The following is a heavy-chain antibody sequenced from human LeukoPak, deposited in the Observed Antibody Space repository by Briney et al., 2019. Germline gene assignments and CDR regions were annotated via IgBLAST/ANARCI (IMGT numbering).Heavy chain of an antibody. V-gene: IGHV3-21*01. D-gene: IGHD1/OR15-1a*01. CDR2: ISRSSS. CDR3: ARDGARTYYFEN. CDR1: GFTLSDYT. Sequence: PGGSLRLSCAASGFTLSDYTMNWVRQTPGKGLEWVSSISRSSSYYADSVKGRFTISRDNANNSLYLHMDNLRAEDTAVYYCARDGARTYYFENCGEGTQVTVSS. J-gene: IGHJ4*02.